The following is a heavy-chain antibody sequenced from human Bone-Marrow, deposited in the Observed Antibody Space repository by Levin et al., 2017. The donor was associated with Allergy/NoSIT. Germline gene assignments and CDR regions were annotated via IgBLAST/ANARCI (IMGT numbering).Heavy chain of an antibody. J-gene: IGHJ4*02. CDR1: GFTVSSHY. D-gene: IGHD2-8*01. CDR3: ASAPCTNGVSCGFDY. V-gene: IGHV3-66*01. CDR2: IYTTGDT. Sequence: GESLKISCAASGFTVSSHYMNWVRQAPGKGLESVSVIYTTGDTYYADSVKGRFTISRDNSKNTLYLQMNSLRAEDTSVYYCASAPCTNGVSCGFDYWGQGTLVTVSS.